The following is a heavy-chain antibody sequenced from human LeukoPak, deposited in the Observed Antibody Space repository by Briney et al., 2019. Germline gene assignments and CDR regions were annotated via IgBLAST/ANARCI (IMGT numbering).Heavy chain of an antibody. D-gene: IGHD6-13*01. CDR2: INNSGGRT. J-gene: IGHJ4*02. Sequence: GGSLRLSCAASGFTFSSYTMGWVRQAPGKGLEWVSDINNSGGRTYYADSVKGRFTTSRDNSKNAIYLQMNSLRAEDTAVYYCAKAGSLSWYDYWGQGTLVTVSS. CDR3: AKAGSLSWYDY. V-gene: IGHV3-23*01. CDR1: GFTFSSYT.